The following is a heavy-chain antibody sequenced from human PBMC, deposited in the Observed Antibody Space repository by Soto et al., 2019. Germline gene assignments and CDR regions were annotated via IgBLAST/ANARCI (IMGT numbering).Heavy chain of an antibody. Sequence: QVQLVESGGGVVQPGRSLRLSCVASGFYFSSYGMHWVRQVPGKGLEWVAVFSHDGTNKDYADSVRGRFTCSRDNAKRTIYLQMNSLRPEDTAVYYCARGAVATPLDYWGQGTLVTVSS. CDR3: ARGAVATPLDY. V-gene: IGHV3-30-3*01. J-gene: IGHJ4*02. D-gene: IGHD2-15*01. CDR2: FSHDGTNK. CDR1: GFYFSSYG.